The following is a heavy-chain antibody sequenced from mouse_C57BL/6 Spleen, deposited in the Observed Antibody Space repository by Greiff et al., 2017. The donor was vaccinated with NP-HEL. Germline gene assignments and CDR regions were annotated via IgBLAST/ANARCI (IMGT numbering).Heavy chain of an antibody. Sequence: VQLQQSGPELVKPGASVKMSCKASGYTFTDYNMHWVKQSHGKSLEWIGYINPNNGGTSYNQKFKGKATLTVNKSSSTAYMELRSLTSEDSAVYYCARGGDYDVRGNYYAMDYWGQGTSVTVSS. CDR2: INPNNGGT. CDR1: GYTFTDYN. V-gene: IGHV1-22*01. D-gene: IGHD2-4*01. CDR3: ARGGDYDVRGNYYAMDY. J-gene: IGHJ4*01.